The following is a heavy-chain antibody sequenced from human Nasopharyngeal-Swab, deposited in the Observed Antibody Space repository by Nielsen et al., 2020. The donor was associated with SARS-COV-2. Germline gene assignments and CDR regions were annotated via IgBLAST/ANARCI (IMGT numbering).Heavy chain of an antibody. CDR2: ISGSGGST. Sequence: GESLKISCAASGFTFSSYAVSWVRQAPGKGLEWVSAISGSGGSTYYADSVKGRFTISRDNSKNTLYLQMNSLRAEDTAVYYCAKKLENILRYFDWLLDAFDIWGQGTMVTVSS. J-gene: IGHJ3*02. CDR1: GFTFSSYA. CDR3: AKKLENILRYFDWLLDAFDI. V-gene: IGHV3-23*01. D-gene: IGHD3-9*01.